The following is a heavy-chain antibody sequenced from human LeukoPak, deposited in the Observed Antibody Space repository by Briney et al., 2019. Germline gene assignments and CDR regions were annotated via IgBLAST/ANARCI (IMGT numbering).Heavy chain of an antibody. CDR3: ARRRDSSGYYWFDP. Sequence: TSETLSLTCTVSGGSISSYYWSWIRQPPGKGLEWIGYIYYSGSTNYNPSLKSRVTISVDTSKNQFSLKLNSVTAADTAVYYCARRRDSSGYYWFDPWGQGTLVTVSS. J-gene: IGHJ5*02. CDR2: IYYSGST. D-gene: IGHD3-22*01. CDR1: GGSISSYY. V-gene: IGHV4-59*08.